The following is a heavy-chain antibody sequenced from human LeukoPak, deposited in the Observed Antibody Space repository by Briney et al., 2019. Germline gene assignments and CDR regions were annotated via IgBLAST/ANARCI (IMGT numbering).Heavy chain of an antibody. Sequence: QPGGSLRLSCAASGFIFSSYAMTWVRQAPGKGLEWVSAISGSGGTTYYADSVKGRFTISRDNSKITLYLQMNSLRAEDTAVYFCAGVVPAAIGYFDYWGQGTLVTVSS. J-gene: IGHJ4*02. D-gene: IGHD2-2*01. CDR1: GFIFSSYA. CDR2: ISGSGGTT. V-gene: IGHV3-23*01. CDR3: AGVVPAAIGYFDY.